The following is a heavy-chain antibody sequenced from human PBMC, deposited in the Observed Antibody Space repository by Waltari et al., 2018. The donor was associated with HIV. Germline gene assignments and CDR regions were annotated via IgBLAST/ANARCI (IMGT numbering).Heavy chain of an antibody. CDR2: ITSSGGRT. CDR1: GLNFATSG. J-gene: IGHJ4*02. V-gene: IGHV3-23*01. CDR3: ATCNIGSGWYLKSPIRI. D-gene: IGHD6-19*01. Sequence: VQMLESGGDLVQPGGSLRLSCAVSGLNFATSGLGWVRQAPGKGLEWMSAITSSGGRTYYVESVKGRFIISRDNSKKTVTLQLKNLRLGDTAMYYCATCNIGSGWYLKSPIRIWGQGTLVTVS.